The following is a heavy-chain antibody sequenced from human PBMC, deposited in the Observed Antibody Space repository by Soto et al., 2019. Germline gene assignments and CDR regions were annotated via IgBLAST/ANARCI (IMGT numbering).Heavy chain of an antibody. CDR2: IIPIFGTA. D-gene: IGHD5-12*01. CDR1: GYTFTSYG. CDR3: ARWLQDKNWFDP. Sequence: QVQLVQSGAEVKKPGASVKVSCKASGYTFTSYGISWVRQAPGQGLEWMGGIIPIFGTANYAQKFQGRVTITADESTSTAYMELSSLRSEDTAVYYCARWLQDKNWFDPWGQGTLVTVSS. J-gene: IGHJ5*02. V-gene: IGHV1-69*13.